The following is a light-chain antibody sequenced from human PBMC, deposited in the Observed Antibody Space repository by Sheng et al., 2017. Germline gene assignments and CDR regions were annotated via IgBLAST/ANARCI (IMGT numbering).Light chain of an antibody. J-gene: IGKJ2*01. V-gene: IGKV1-NL1*01. CDR3: QQYDNTPYT. Sequence: DIQLTQSPSFLSASVGDRVTITCRASQDIGSYLAWYQQKPGKAPKVLFYSASILQNGVPFRFSGSGSGTDYTLTISSLQPEDFATYYCQQYDNTPYTFGLGTKLEIK. CDR2: SAS. CDR1: QDIGSY.